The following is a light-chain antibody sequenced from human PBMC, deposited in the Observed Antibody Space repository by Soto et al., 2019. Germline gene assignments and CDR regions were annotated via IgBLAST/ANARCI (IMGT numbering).Light chain of an antibody. J-gene: IGLJ3*02. CDR2: ANS. CDR3: QSYDSSLSGSV. V-gene: IGLV1-40*01. Sequence: QSVLTQPPSVSGAPGQRVTICCTGSSSNIGAGYDVHWYQQLPGTAPKLLIYANSNRPSGVPDRFSGSKSATSASLAITGLQAEDEADYYCQSYDSSLSGSVFGGGTKVTVL. CDR1: SSNIGAGYD.